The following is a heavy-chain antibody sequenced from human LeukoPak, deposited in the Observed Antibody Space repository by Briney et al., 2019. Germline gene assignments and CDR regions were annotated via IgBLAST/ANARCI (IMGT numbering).Heavy chain of an antibody. CDR2: INPSGGST. V-gene: IGHV1-46*01. CDR3: ARGLWVTKFLYYYYYMDV. J-gene: IGHJ6*03. D-gene: IGHD4-17*01. CDR1: GYTFTSYY. Sequence: ASVKVSCKASGYTFTSYYMHWVRQAPGQGLEWMGIINPSGGSTSYAQKFQGRVTMTRDMSTSTVYMELSSLRSEDTAVYYCARGLWVTKFLYYYYYMDVWGKGTTVTVSS.